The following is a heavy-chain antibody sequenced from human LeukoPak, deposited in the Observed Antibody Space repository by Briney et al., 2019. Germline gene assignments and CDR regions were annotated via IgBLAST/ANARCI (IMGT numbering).Heavy chain of an antibody. Sequence: GGSLRLSCAASGFKFSSDWMSWVRQAPGKWLEWVANIKEDGREKYYVDSVKGRFTISRDNAKNSLYLQMNSLRAEDTAVYYCARVFCSRTSCYKGNFDYWGQGTLVTVSS. CDR3: ARVFCSRTSCYKGNFDY. J-gene: IGHJ4*02. CDR2: IKEDGREK. V-gene: IGHV3-7*01. CDR1: GFKFSSDW. D-gene: IGHD2-2*02.